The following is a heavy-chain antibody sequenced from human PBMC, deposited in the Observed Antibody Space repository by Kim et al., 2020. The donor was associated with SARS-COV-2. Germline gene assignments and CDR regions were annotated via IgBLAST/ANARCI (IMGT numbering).Heavy chain of an antibody. CDR1: GGSISSYY. D-gene: IGHD6-19*01. CDR3: ARGGWGFRYYYGMDV. Sequence: SETLSLTCTVSGGSISSYYWSWIRQPPGKGLEWIGYIYYSGSTNYNPSLKSRVTISVDTSKNQFSLKLSSVTAADTAVYYCARGGWGFRYYYGMDVWGQGTTVTVSS. J-gene: IGHJ6*02. V-gene: IGHV4-59*13. CDR2: IYYSGST.